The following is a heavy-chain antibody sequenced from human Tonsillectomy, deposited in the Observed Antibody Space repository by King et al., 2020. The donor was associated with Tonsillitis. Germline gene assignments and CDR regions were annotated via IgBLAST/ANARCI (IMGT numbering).Heavy chain of an antibody. CDR3: ARESFTYTYTSGSGFDS. Sequence: VQLQESGPGLVKPSQTLSLTCPVSGGSISSSNYYWTWIRQAPGRGLEWIWYVSYIGRTYYNPSLKRRVTMSVVTSENHFSLNLISVTSADTAGYYCARESFTYTYTSGSGFDSWGPGAMVTVSS. CDR1: GGSISSSNYY. V-gene: IGHV4-30-4*01. CDR2: VSYIGRT. D-gene: IGHD3-10*01. J-gene: IGHJ3*02.